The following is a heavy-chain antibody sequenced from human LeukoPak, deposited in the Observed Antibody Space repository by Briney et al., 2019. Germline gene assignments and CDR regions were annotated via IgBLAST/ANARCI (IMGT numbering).Heavy chain of an antibody. Sequence: GGSLRLSCAAPGFTFSSYEMNWVRQAPGKGLEWVSYISSSGSTIYYADSVKGRFSISRDNAKNSLYLQMNSLRAEDTAVYYCARGRSGRKGGYFDYWGQGTLVTVSS. CDR2: ISSSGSTI. CDR3: ARGRSGRKGGYFDY. J-gene: IGHJ4*02. D-gene: IGHD1-26*01. V-gene: IGHV3-48*03. CDR1: GFTFSSYE.